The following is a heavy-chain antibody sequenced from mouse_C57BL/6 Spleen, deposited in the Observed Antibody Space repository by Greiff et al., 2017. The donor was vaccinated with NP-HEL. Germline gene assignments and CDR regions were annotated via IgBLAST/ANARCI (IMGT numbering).Heavy chain of an antibody. V-gene: IGHV1-15*01. J-gene: IGHJ1*03. CDR3: TRAVITTVVADWYFEV. Sequence: VQLQQSGAELVRPGASVTLSCKASGYTFTDYEMHWVKQTPVHGLEWIGAIDPETGGTAYNQKFKGKAILTADKSSSTAYMELRSLTSEDSAVYYCTRAVITTVVADWYFEVWGTGTTVTVSS. CDR2: IDPETGGT. CDR1: GYTFTDYE. D-gene: IGHD1-1*01.